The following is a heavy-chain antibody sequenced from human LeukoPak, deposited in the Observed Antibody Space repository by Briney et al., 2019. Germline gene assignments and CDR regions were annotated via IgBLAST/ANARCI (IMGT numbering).Heavy chain of an antibody. CDR2: IYTSGST. CDR1: GGSISSGSYY. J-gene: IGHJ5*02. D-gene: IGHD6-13*01. Sequence: SETLSLTCTVSGGSISSGSYYWSWIRQPAGKGLEWIGRIYTSGSTYYNPSLKSRVTISVDTSKNQFSLKLSSVTAADTAVYYCARVPSPFIAAAYGFDPWGQGTLVTVSS. CDR3: ARVPSPFIAAAYGFDP. V-gene: IGHV4-61*02.